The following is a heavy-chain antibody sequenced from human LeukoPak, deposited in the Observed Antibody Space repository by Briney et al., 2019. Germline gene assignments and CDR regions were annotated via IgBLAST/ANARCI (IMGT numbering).Heavy chain of an antibody. V-gene: IGHV1-18*01. Sequence: ASVKVSCKASGYTFTSYGISWVRQAPGQGLEWMGWISAYNGNTNYAQKLQGRVTITTDTSTSTAYMELRSLRSDDTAVYYCAREGTPEGIAALAPSDYWGQGTLVTVSS. CDR1: GYTFTSYG. CDR3: AREGTPEGIAALAPSDY. D-gene: IGHD6-25*01. J-gene: IGHJ4*02. CDR2: ISAYNGNT.